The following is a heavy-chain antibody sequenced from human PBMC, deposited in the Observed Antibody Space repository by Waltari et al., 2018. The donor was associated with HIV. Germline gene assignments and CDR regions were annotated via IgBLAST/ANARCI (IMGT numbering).Heavy chain of an antibody. D-gene: IGHD3-16*01. J-gene: IGHJ5*02. CDR3: VRGGAAFVTGVMQVVQPGP. Sequence: EVQLVESGGGLVRPGGSLRLSCLASGFTFSAYDLNWVRQAPGTGFVWLSYISRRCQALYCTACTKCRFTASRNNAKRSLYVDMSGLTAADTAVYYCVRGGAAFVTGVMQVVQPGPWGKGTPVTAS. CDR2: ISRRCQAL. V-gene: IGHV3-48*03. CDR1: GFTFSAYD.